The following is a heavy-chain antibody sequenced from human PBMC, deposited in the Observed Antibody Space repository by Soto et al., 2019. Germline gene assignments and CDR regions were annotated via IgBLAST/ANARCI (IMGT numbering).Heavy chain of an antibody. D-gene: IGHD6-6*01. J-gene: IGHJ3*02. CDR2: ISYDGSNK. Sequence: QVQLVESGRGVVQPGRSLRLSCAASGFTFSSYGMHWVRQAPGKGLEWVAVISYDGSNKYYADSVKGRFTISRDNSKNTLYMQMNGLRAEDSSVYYCASLPGKYSDGAFDIWGPGTMVTVSS. CDR3: ASLPGKYSDGAFDI. CDR1: GFTFSSYG. V-gene: IGHV3-30*03.